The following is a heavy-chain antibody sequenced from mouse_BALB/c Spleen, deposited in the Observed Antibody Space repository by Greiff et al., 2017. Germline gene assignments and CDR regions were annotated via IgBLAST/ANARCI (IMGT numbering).Heavy chain of an antibody. CDR2: ISTYYGDA. CDR1: GYTFTDYA. Sequence: VQLQQSGAELVRPGVSVKISCKGSGYTFTDYAMHWVKQSHAKSLEWIGVISTYYGDASYNQKFKGKATMTVDKSSSTAYMELARLTSEDSAIYYCARFGYDGYFDYWGQGTTLTVSS. V-gene: IGHV1S137*01. J-gene: IGHJ2*01. CDR3: ARFGYDGYFDY. D-gene: IGHD2-2*01.